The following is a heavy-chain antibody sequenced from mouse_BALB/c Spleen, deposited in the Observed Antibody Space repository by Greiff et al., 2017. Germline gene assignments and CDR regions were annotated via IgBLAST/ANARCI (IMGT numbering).Heavy chain of an antibody. D-gene: IGHD2-1*01. CDR2: IDTSDSYT. CDR3: ASGLHGNYGSVAY. V-gene: IGHV1-69*01. CDR1: GYTFTDYW. J-gene: IGHJ3*01. Sequence: QVQLKQPGAELVMPGASVKMSCKASGYTFTDYWMHWVKQRPGQGLEWIGAIDTSDSYTSYNQKFKGKATLTVDESSSTAYMQLSSLTSEDSAVYYCASGLHGNYGSVAYWGQGTLVTVSA.